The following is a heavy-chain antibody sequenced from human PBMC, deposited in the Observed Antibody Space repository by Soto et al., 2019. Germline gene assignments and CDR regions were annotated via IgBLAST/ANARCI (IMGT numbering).Heavy chain of an antibody. CDR2: TIPIFGTA. J-gene: IGHJ1*01. CDR3: ARDIAAAGTGYFQH. CDR1: GGTFSSYA. D-gene: IGHD6-13*01. Sequence: QGQLVQSGAEVKKPGSSVKVSCKASGGTFSSYAISWVRQAPGQGLEWMGGTIPIFGTANYAQKFQGRVTITADESTSAAYMELSSLRSEDTAVYYCARDIAAAGTGYFQHWGQGTLVTVSS. V-gene: IGHV1-69*01.